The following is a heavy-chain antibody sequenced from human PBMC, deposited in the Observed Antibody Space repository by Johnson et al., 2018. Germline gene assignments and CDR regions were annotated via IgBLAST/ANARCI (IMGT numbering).Heavy chain of an antibody. V-gene: IGHV3-30*18. D-gene: IGHD2-15*01. Sequence: QVQLLQSGGGVVQPGRSLRLSCAASGFTFSSYGMHWVRQAPGKGLEWVAVISYDGSNKYYASSVKARFTISRKKSKNTLYLQMNSLRAEDTAVYYCAKDIVGRYDYGMDVWGQVTTVTVSS. CDR3: AKDIVGRYDYGMDV. CDR1: GFTFSSYG. CDR2: ISYDGSNK. J-gene: IGHJ6*02.